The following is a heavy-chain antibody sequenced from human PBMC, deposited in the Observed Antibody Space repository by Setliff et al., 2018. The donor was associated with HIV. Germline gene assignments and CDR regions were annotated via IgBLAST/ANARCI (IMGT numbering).Heavy chain of an antibody. CDR3: AKDRDSSSWPQYYFDY. V-gene: IGHV3-30*02. J-gene: IGHJ4*02. CDR1: GFTFSSYG. D-gene: IGHD6-13*01. Sequence: AGGSLRLSCAASGFTFSSYGMHWVRQAPGKGLEWVAFIRYDGSNKYYADSVKGRFTISRDNSKNTLYLQMNSLRAEDTAVYYCAKDRDSSSWPQYYFDYWGQGTLVTAPQ. CDR2: IRYDGSNK.